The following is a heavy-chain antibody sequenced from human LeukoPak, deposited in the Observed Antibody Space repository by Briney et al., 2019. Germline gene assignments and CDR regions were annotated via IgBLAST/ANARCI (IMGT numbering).Heavy chain of an antibody. D-gene: IGHD3-9*01. Sequence: GGSLRLSCAASGFTLSSYSMNWVRQAPGKGLEWVSSISSSSSYIYYADSVKGRFTISRDNTKNSLYLQMNSLRAEDTAVYYCARDNGRYFDWLLEGYYFDYWGQGTLVTVSS. CDR1: GFTLSSYS. J-gene: IGHJ4*02. V-gene: IGHV3-21*01. CDR3: ARDNGRYFDWLLEGYYFDY. CDR2: ISSSSSYI.